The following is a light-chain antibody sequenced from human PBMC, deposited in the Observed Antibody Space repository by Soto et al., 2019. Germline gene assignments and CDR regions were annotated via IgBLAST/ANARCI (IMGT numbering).Light chain of an antibody. Sequence: AALTHPPSVSGSRGQSMTVACSGTRNDVGGYNYVSWDQHHPGKAPKLSIYDVSNRPSGVSNRFSGSKSDNTASLTISGLQTEDEADYNFSSYTTRNSRHIVFGTGTRSPS. CDR1: RNDVGGYNY. J-gene: IGLJ1*01. V-gene: IGLV2-14*03. CDR3: SSYTTRNSRHIV. CDR2: DVS.